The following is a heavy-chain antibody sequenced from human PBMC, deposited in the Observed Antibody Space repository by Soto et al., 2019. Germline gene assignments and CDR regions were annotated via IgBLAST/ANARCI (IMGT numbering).Heavy chain of an antibody. D-gene: IGHD3-10*01. CDR1: GFTFSGSA. Sequence: GGSLRLSCAASGFTFSGSAMHWVRQASGKGLEWVGRIRSKANSYATAYAASVKGRFTISRDDSKSTAYLQMNSLKTEDTAVYYCTRRGSIGSGSYYNLSAPFDYWGQGTLVTVSS. J-gene: IGHJ4*02. V-gene: IGHV3-73*01. CDR3: TRRGSIGSGSYYNLSAPFDY. CDR2: IRSKANSYAT.